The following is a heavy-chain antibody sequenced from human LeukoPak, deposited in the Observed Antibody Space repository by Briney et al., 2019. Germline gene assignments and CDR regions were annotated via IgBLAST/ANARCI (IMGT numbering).Heavy chain of an antibody. CDR2: IKQDGSEK. D-gene: IGHD3-10*01. V-gene: IGHV3-7*01. CDR3: ARDSVLWFGEFAFDY. Sequence: GGSLRLSCAASGFTFSSYWMSWVRQAPGKGLEWVANIKQDGSEKYYVDSVKGRFTISRDNAKNSLYLQMNSLRAEDTAVYYCARDSVLWFGEFAFDYWGQGTLVTVSS. J-gene: IGHJ4*02. CDR1: GFTFSSYW.